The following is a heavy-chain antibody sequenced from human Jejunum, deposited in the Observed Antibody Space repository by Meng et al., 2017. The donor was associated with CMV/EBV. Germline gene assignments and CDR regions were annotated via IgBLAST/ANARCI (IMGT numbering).Heavy chain of an antibody. CDR2: IFPSGST. CDR3: ARTDYYSYYGMDV. J-gene: IGHJ6*02. V-gene: IGHV4-59*01. Sequence: VSGGSFSNYYWSWIRQPPGRGLEWIGFIFPSGSTSYNPSLESRVTMAVDTSKNLFSLKVTSVTAADTAIYYCARTDYYSYYGMDVWGQGTTVTVSS. CDR1: GGSFSNYY.